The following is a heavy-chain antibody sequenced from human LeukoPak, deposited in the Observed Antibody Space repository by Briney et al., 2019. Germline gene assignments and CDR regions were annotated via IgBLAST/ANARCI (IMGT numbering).Heavy chain of an antibody. J-gene: IGHJ4*02. CDR2: IYTTVKT. D-gene: IGHD3-16*01. Sequence: SETLPLTCTVSSGSINSYYWGWVRQPAGRGLEWIGRIYTTVKTDYNPSLKSRLTMSVDTSKRQFSLNLRSVTAADTAIYYCARHGYTASHYFLDFWSQGTLVTVSS. CDR1: SGSINSYY. V-gene: IGHV4-4*07. CDR3: ARHGYTASHYFLDF.